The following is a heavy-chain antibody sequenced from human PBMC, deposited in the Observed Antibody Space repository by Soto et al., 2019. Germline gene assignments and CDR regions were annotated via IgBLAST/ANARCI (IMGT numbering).Heavy chain of an antibody. V-gene: IGHV3-30*18. CDR1: GFTFSSYG. CDR3: AKDLYGVVDGYYDFWSGYFYYYYYGMDV. D-gene: IGHD3-3*01. Sequence: GGSLRLSCAASGFTFSSYGMHWVRQAPGKGLEWVAVISYDGSNKYYADSVKGRFTISRDNSKNTLYLQMNSLRAEDTAVYYCAKDLYGVVDGYYDFWSGYFYYYYYGMDVWGQGTTVTVSS. J-gene: IGHJ6*02. CDR2: ISYDGSNK.